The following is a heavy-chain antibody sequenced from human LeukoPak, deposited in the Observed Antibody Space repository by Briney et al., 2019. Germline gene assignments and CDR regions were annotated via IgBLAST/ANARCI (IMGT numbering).Heavy chain of an antibody. J-gene: IGHJ4*02. Sequence: GGSLRLSCAASGFTFSSYAMSWVRQAPGKGLEWVSAISGSGGGTYYADSVKGRFTISRDNSKNTLYLQMNSLRAEDTAAYYCGKDHSIAATATVGDFDYWGQGTLVTVSS. CDR3: GKDHSIAATATVGDFDY. V-gene: IGHV3-23*01. D-gene: IGHD6-13*01. CDR1: GFTFSSYA. CDR2: ISGSGGGT.